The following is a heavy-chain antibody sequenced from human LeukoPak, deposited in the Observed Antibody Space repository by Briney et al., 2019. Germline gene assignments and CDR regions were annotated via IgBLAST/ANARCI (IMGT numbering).Heavy chain of an antibody. CDR2: IKGDGSDN. Sequence: GGSLRLSCAASGFTLRSYWMSWVRQAPGKGLEWVAHIKGDGSDNHYVDSVRRRFTIHRDNARNSLYLQMNSLRAEYTAVYYCARDLGYYRSDYWGEGTLVTVSS. J-gene: IGHJ4*02. CDR3: ARDLGYYRSDY. CDR1: GFTLRSYW. D-gene: IGHD1-26*01. V-gene: IGHV3-7*04.